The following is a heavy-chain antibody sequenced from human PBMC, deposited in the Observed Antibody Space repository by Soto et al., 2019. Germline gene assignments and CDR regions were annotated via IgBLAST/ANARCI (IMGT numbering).Heavy chain of an antibody. CDR3: ARGEYCSDGSCYRRAFDI. CDR2: INHSGST. Sequence: PSETLSLTCTVYGGSFSGYYWSWIRQPPGKGLEWIGEINHSGSTNYNPSLKSRVTISVDTSKNQFSLKLSSVTAADTAVYYRARGEYCSDGSCYRRAFDIWGQGTMVTVSS. V-gene: IGHV4-34*01. J-gene: IGHJ3*02. CDR1: GGSFSGYY. D-gene: IGHD2-15*01.